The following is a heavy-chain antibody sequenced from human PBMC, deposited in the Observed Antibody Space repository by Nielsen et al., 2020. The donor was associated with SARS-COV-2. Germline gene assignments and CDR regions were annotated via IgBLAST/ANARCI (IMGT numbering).Heavy chain of an antibody. CDR3: ARDWSRAFDV. CDR1: GFTFSSYW. Sequence: GESLKISCAASGFTFSSYWMSWVRQAPGKGLEWVANIKQDGSEKFYVDSVKGRFTISRDNAKNSMSLQMNSLRAEDTAVYYCARDWSRAFDVWGQGTMVTVSS. J-gene: IGHJ3*01. CDR2: IKQDGSEK. V-gene: IGHV3-7*01.